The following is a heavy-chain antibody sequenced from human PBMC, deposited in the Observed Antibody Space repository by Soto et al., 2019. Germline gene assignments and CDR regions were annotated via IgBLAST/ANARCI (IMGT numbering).Heavy chain of an antibody. D-gene: IGHD3-10*01. V-gene: IGHV4-39*07. Sequence: PPGKGLEWIGSIFYSGTTYYNPSLKSRVTISVDTSKNQFSLKLSSVTAADTAVYYCARDSGSYYLHFAYWGQGTLVTVSS. J-gene: IGHJ4*02. CDR3: ARDSGSYYLHFAY. CDR2: IFYSGTT.